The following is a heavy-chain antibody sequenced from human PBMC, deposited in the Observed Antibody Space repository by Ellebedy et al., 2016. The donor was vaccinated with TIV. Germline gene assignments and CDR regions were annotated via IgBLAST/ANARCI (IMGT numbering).Heavy chain of an antibody. J-gene: IGHJ4*02. V-gene: IGHV3-30-3*01. CDR3: ARDLTQYASGAGLSDS. CDR2: VSFDIDKK. Sequence: PGGSLRLSCEASGFPFRNYAMHWVRQSPRKGLEWVAIVSFDIDKKFYTDSVKGRFTISRDNSKNTLYLDMNSLGVEDTAVYYCARDLTQYASGAGLSDSWGQGTLVTVSS. D-gene: IGHD2-2*01. CDR1: GFPFRNYA.